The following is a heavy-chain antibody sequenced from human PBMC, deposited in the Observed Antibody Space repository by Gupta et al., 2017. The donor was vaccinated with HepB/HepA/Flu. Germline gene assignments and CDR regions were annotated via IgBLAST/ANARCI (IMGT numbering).Heavy chain of an antibody. Sequence: QVQLVQSGAEVKKPGASVKVSCEASGYTFTDYYMHWVRQAPGQGLEWMGWINHYSGGANYAQKGQGRVTMTRDTAISTAYLELSSLRSAATAVYYCAVLPGQGTGTTCSNYWGQGTLVTVSS. CDR3: AVLPGQGTGTTCSNY. D-gene: IGHD2-2*01. V-gene: IGHV1-2*02. CDR1: GYTFTDYY. J-gene: IGHJ4*02. CDR2: INHYSGGA.